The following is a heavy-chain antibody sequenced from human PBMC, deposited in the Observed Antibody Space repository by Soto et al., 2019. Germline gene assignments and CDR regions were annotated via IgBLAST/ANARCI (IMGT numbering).Heavy chain of an antibody. CDR1: GGTFSSYA. CDR3: AWYQDTGSNRLVGYYGMDV. CDR2: IIPIFGTA. D-gene: IGHD2-2*01. Sequence: SVKVSCKASGGTFSSYAISWVRQAPGQGLEWMGGIIPIFGTANYAQKFQGRVTITADESTSTAYMELSSLRPEDTAVYYCAWYQDTGSNRLVGYYGMDVWGQRTTVTVSS. V-gene: IGHV1-69*13. J-gene: IGHJ6*02.